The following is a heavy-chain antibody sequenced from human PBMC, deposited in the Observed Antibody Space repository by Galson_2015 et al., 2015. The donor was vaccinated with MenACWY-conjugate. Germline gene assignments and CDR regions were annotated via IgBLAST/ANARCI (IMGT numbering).Heavy chain of an antibody. V-gene: IGHV3-15*07. Sequence: LSCAASGFTFSNAWMIWVRQAPGKGLEWVGRIKSKTDGGNTEYAAPVKGRFIISRDDSKNTLYLQMNSLNIEDTAVYYCTTGVGWEPPTWGNEWGQGTLVTVSS. CDR3: TTGVGWEPPTWGNE. J-gene: IGHJ4*02. CDR1: GFTFSNAW. D-gene: IGHD1-26*01. CDR2: IKSKTDGGNT.